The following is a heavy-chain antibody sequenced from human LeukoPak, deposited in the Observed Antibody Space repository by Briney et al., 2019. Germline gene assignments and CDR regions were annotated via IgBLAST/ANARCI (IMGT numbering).Heavy chain of an antibody. D-gene: IGHD3-22*01. CDR1: GYTFTSYG. J-gene: IGHJ4*02. Sequence: ASVKVSCKASGYTFTSYGISWVRQAPGQGLEWMGWISAYNGNTNYAQKLQGRVTMTTDTSTSTAYMELRSLRSDDTAVYYCARGAHWEYYDSSGIPFGYRGQGTLVTVSS. CDR2: ISAYNGNT. V-gene: IGHV1-18*01. CDR3: ARGAHWEYYDSSGIPFGY.